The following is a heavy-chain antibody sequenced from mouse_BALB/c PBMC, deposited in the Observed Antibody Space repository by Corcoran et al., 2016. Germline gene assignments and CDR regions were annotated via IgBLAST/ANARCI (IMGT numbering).Heavy chain of an antibody. Sequence: QIQLVQSGPELKKPGETVKISCKASGYTFTNYGMNWVKQAPGKGLKWMGWINTYTGEPTYAADFKGRFAFSLETSASTAYLQINNLKNEDTATYFCARIDGYYYAMDYWGQGTSVTVAS. V-gene: IGHV9-3-1*01. CDR3: ARIDGYYYAMDY. CDR2: INTYTGEP. CDR1: GYTFTNYG. D-gene: IGHD2-3*01. J-gene: IGHJ4*01.